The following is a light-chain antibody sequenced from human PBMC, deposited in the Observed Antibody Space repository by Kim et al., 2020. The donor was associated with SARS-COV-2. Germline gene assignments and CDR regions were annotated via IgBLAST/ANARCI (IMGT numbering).Light chain of an antibody. Sequence: EIMLTQSPDFQSVTPREKVTITCRASQNIGNDLHWYQQKPGQSPKLLIKYASQSFSGVPSRFTGSGYGTDFTLTIDSLEAEDAATYYCHQSSDSPWTFGQGTKVDIK. CDR1: QNIGND. CDR2: YAS. V-gene: IGKV6-21*01. J-gene: IGKJ1*01. CDR3: HQSSDSPWT.